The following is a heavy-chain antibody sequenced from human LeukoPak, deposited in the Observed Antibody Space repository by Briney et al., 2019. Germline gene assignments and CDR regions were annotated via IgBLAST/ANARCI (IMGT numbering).Heavy chain of an antibody. CDR1: GYSFTSHW. V-gene: IGHV5-51*01. J-gene: IGHJ3*01. Sequence: GESLKISCKGSGYSFTSHWIGWVRQMPGKGLEWMGIIYPGDSETRYSPSFQGQVTISADKSISTAYLQWSSLKASDTAMYYCARRYYYDTSGYYLAHDAFDLWGQGTMVTVSS. CDR3: ARRYYYDTSGYYLAHDAFDL. CDR2: IYPGDSET. D-gene: IGHD3-22*01.